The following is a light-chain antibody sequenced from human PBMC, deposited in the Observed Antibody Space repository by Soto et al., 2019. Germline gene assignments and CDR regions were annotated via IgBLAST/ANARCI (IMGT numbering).Light chain of an antibody. CDR1: QSVSSSH. CDR2: GAS. J-gene: IGKJ1*01. V-gene: IGKV3-20*01. CDR3: QQYGSSPWT. Sequence: EMVLTQSPGTLSLSPGERGTLSCRASQSVSSSHLAWYQQKPGQAPRLLIYGASSRATGIPDRFSGSGSGTDFSLTISRLEPEDFAVYYCQQYGSSPWTFGQGTKVEVK.